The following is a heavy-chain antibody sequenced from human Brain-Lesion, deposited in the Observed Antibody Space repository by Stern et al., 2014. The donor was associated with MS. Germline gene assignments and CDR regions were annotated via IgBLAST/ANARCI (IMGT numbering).Heavy chain of an antibody. Sequence: QVQLVQSGPGLVKPSQTLSLSCTVSGGSISSGGYYWSWIRQPAGKGLEWIGRIFNSGSARYNPSLQSRVTISIDTSKNQFPLRLNPMTAADTAVYYCARGRVVPGFQYYATDVWGQGTTVIVSS. J-gene: IGHJ6*02. V-gene: IGHV4-61*02. CDR2: IFNSGSA. CDR1: GGSISSGGYY. D-gene: IGHD2-2*01. CDR3: ARGRVVPGFQYYATDV.